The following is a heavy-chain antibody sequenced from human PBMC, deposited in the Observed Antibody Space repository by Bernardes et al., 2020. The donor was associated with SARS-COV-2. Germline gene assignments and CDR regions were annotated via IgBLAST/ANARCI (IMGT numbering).Heavy chain of an antibody. CDR3: TTDPGCSTTSCYDWYLDY. Sequence: GGSLRLSCAASGFTLSNAWMSWVRQAPGKGLEWVGRIKSNSDGGTTDYAAPVKGRFTISRDDSKNTLYLQMNSLKTEDTAVYYCTTDPGCSTTSCYDWYLDYWGQGTLVTVSS. D-gene: IGHD2-2*01. V-gene: IGHV3-15*01. CDR1: GFTLSNAW. CDR2: IKSNSDGGTT. J-gene: IGHJ4*02.